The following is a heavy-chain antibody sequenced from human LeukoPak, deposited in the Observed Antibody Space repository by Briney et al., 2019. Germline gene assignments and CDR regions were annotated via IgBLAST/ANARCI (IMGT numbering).Heavy chain of an antibody. CDR1: GFTFSSYG. CDR2: IRYDGSNK. Sequence: GGSLRLSCAASGFTFSSYGMHWVRQAPGKGLEWVAFIRYDGSNKYYADSVKGRFTISRDNSKNTLYLQMNSLRAEDTAVYYCAKDARYSGSRVTFDYWGQGTLVTVSS. J-gene: IGHJ4*02. D-gene: IGHD5-12*01. CDR3: AKDARYSGSRVTFDY. V-gene: IGHV3-30*02.